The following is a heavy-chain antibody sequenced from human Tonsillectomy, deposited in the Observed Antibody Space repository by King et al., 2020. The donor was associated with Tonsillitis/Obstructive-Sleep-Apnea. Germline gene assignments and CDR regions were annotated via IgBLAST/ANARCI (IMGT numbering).Heavy chain of an antibody. D-gene: IGHD3-10*01. V-gene: IGHV5-10-1*03. CDR3: ASRYYGSGSYSDY. Sequence: QLVQSGAEVKKPGESLRISCKSSGYSFTSCWITWVRQMPGKGLEWMGKIDPTDSYTDYSPSFQGHVTISADKSIRTAYLQWSSLKASDSAMYYCASRYYGSGSYSDYWGQGPLVTVSS. CDR1: GYSFTSCW. J-gene: IGHJ4*02. CDR2: IDPTDSYT.